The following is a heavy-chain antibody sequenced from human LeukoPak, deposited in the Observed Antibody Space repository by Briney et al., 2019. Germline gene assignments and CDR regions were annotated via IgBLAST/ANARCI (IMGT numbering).Heavy chain of an antibody. CDR1: GFTVSGNY. CDR2: TYGDGST. J-gene: IGHJ3*02. CDR3: ARERYYYDSSGYYPVAFDI. Sequence: PTGGSLRLSCAASGFTVSGNYMTWVRQAPGKGLEWVSVTYGDGSTSYADSVKDRFTISRDISKNTFFLQMNSLRAEDTAVYYCARERYYYDSSGYYPVAFDIWGQGTMVTVSS. V-gene: IGHV3-66*01. D-gene: IGHD3-22*01.